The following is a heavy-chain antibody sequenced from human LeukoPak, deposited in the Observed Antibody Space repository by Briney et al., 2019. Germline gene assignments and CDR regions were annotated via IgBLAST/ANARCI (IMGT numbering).Heavy chain of an antibody. CDR3: ARGANVLGN. CDR2: VSYSGST. V-gene: IGHV4-30-4*07. Sequence: SETLSLTCAVSGGSISSGGYSWNWIRQPPGKGLEWIGYVSYSGSTYYNPSLKSRLTLSVDTSKNQFSLKLSSVTAADTAVYYCARGANVLGNCGQGTLVTVSS. D-gene: IGHD3-10*02. CDR1: GGSISSGGYS. J-gene: IGHJ4*02.